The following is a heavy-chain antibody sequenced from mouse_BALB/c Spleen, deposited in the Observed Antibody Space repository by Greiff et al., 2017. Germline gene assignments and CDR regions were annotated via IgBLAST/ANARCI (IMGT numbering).Heavy chain of an antibody. CDR2: ISYSGST. Sequence: EVKLQESGPGLVKPSQSLSLTCTVTGYSITSDYAWNWIRQFPGNKLEWMGYISYSGSTSYNPSLKSRISITRDTSKNQFFLQLNSVTTEDTATYYCARGNWGDYWGQGTTLTVSS. J-gene: IGHJ2*01. D-gene: IGHD4-1*01. CDR3: ARGNWGDY. CDR1: GYSITSDYA. V-gene: IGHV3-2*02.